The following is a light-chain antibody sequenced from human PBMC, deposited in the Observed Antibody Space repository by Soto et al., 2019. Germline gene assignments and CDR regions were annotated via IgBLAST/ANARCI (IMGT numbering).Light chain of an antibody. V-gene: IGKV1-39*01. J-gene: IGKJ2*01. CDR3: QQSYRLPYN. CDR1: QSTDNF. Sequence: DIQMTQSPSSLSASVGDRVTITCRPSQSTDNFLNWYQQKPEKAQHLLMYAASSLPSGVSSRFSGSGSGTDFTLTISSLQPDDAVTYYFQQSYRLPYNFGQGTKGDIK. CDR2: AAS.